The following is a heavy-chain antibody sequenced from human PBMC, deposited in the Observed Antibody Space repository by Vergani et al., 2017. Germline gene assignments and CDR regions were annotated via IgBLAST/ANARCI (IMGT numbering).Heavy chain of an antibody. Sequence: QLQLQESGPGLVKPSETLSLTCTVSGGSITYGAFYWGWIRQSPGKGLEWIGSIYYSENKFYNPSLESRVTLSIDTTKNQFSLKLKSVTAADTAVYYCAREPYNNPFDYWGQGTLVTVSS. V-gene: IGHV4-39*02. CDR2: IYYSENK. J-gene: IGHJ4*02. D-gene: IGHD1-14*01. CDR1: GGSITYGAFY. CDR3: AREPYNNPFDY.